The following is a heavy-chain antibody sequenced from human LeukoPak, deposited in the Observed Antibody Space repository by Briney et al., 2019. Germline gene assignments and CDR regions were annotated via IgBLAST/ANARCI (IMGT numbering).Heavy chain of an antibody. V-gene: IGHV3-30*18. J-gene: IGHJ4*02. D-gene: IGHD3-22*01. CDR1: GFTFSSYG. CDR2: ISFDGSNK. CDR3: ANDRGKYYYDSSGYYDY. Sequence: GGSLRLSCAASGFTFSSYGMHWVRQAPGKGLEGVAVISFDGSNKYYADSVKGRFTISRDNSKNTLYLQMNSLRAEDTAVYYCANDRGKYYYDSSGYYDYWGQGTLVTVSS.